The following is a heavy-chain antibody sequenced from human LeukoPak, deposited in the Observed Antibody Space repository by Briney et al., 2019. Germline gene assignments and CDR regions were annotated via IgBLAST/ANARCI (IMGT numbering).Heavy chain of an antibody. D-gene: IGHD5-12*01. J-gene: IGHJ3*02. CDR1: GFTFSSYG. V-gene: IGHV3-21*01. Sequence: GGSLRLSCAASGFTFSSYGMNWVRQAPGKGLEWVSTISSSSATYIYYADSVKGRFTISRDNAKSSLYLQMNSLRAEDTAVYYCARAYSALGAFDIWGQGTMVTVSS. CDR3: ARAYSALGAFDI. CDR2: ISSSSATYI.